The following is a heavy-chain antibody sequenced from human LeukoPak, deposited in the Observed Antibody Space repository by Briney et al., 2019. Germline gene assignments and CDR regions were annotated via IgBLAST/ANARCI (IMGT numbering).Heavy chain of an antibody. CDR2: VHSSGST. V-gene: IGHV4-4*07. D-gene: IGHD2-15*01. CDR3: AKEGRSSTPGY. J-gene: IGHJ4*02. Sequence: PSETLSLTCTVSGGSISTYYWSWIRQPAGEGLEWIGRVHSSGSTDYNPSLRSRVTMSVDTSKNQFSLNLRSVTAADTAVYYCAKEGRSSTPGYWGQGTLVTVSS. CDR1: GGSISTYY.